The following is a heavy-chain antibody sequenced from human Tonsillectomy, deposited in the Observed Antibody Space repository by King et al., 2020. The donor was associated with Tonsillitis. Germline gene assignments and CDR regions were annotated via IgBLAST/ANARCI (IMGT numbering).Heavy chain of an antibody. V-gene: IGHV4-39*01. CDR3: ARYVSGSFDY. J-gene: IGHJ4*02. CDR2: MYHSGTI. Sequence: QLQESGPGVVKTSETLSLTCTVSGGSIGSGDHYWAWIRQPPGKGLEWIGYMYHSGTIFDNPSLKSRIAISGGTSENRFSLKLSSVTAADTAVYFCARYVSGSFDYWGQGALVTVSS. CDR1: GGSIGSGDHY. D-gene: IGHD1-26*01.